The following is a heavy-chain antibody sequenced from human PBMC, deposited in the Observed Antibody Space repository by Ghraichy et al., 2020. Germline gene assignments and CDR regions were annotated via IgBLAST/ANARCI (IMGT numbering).Heavy chain of an antibody. CDR3: TTERVAYYYYYYMDV. J-gene: IGHJ6*03. CDR2: IKSKTDGGTT. Sequence: GGSLRLSCAASGFTFSNAWMSWVRQAPGKGLEWVGRIKSKTDGGTTDYAAPVKGRFTISRDDSKNTLYLQMNSLKTEDTAVYYCTTERVAYYYYYYMDVWGKGTTVTVSS. V-gene: IGHV3-15*01. CDR1: GFTFSNAW. D-gene: IGHD3-3*01.